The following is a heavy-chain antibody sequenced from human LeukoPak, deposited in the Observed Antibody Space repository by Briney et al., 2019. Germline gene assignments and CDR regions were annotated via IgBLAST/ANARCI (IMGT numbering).Heavy chain of an antibody. CDR1: GFTFRSYS. D-gene: IGHD3-10*01. CDR2: ISYDGSNK. V-gene: IGHV3-30*01. Sequence: GGSLRLSCAASGFTFRSYSMNWVRQAPGKGLEWVAVISYDGSNKYYADSVKGRFTISRDNSKNTLYLQMNSLRAEDTAVYYCARDGLLWFGEFYDYWGQGTLVTVSS. CDR3: ARDGLLWFGEFYDY. J-gene: IGHJ4*02.